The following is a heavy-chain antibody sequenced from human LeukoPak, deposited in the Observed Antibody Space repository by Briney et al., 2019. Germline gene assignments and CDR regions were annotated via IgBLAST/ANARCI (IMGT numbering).Heavy chain of an antibody. J-gene: IGHJ3*02. V-gene: IGHV3-13*05. CDR3: ARGILGDAFDI. CDR1: GFTFSRYD. CDR2: IGTVGDP. D-gene: IGHD3-16*01. Sequence: QAGGSLRPSCAASGFTFSRYDMHWVRQATGKGLEWVSAIGTVGDPYYPGSVKGRFTISRENAKNSLYLQMNSLRAGDTAGYYCARGILGDAFDIWGQGTMVTVSS.